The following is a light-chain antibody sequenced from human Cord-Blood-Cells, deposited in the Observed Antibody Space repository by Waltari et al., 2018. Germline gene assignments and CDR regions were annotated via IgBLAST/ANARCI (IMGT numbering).Light chain of an antibody. CDR2: DVS. Sequence: QSALTQPASVSGSPGQSITISCTGTSSDVGGYNSVSWYQQHPGKDTKLMIYDVSNRPSGVSILFSGSKSHNTASLTISGLQAEDEADDYCSSYTSSSTLVFGGGTKLTVL. CDR3: SSYTSSSTLV. V-gene: IGLV2-14*01. J-gene: IGLJ3*02. CDR1: SSDVGGYNS.